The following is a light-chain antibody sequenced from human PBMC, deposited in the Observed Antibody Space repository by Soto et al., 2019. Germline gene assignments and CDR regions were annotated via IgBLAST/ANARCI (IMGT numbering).Light chain of an antibody. Sequence: QAVLTQPASVSGSPGQSITISCTGTSSDVGSYNLVSWYQQHPGKAPKLMIYEGSKRPSGVSNRFSGSKSGNTASLTISGLQAEDEADYYSCSYAGNNIHVVFGGGTKLTVL. V-gene: IGLV2-23*01. CDR2: EGS. CDR1: SSDVGSYNL. J-gene: IGLJ2*01. CDR3: CSYAGNNIHVV.